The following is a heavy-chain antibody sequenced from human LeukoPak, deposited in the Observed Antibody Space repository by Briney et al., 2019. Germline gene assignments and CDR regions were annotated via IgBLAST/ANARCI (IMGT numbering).Heavy chain of an antibody. CDR3: AADANCSGGSCYSGGAFDI. V-gene: IGHV1-58*02. D-gene: IGHD2-15*01. Sequence: SVTVSCKASGFTFTSSAMQWVRQARGQRLEWIGWIVLGSGNTNYAQKFQERVTITRDMSTSTAYMELSSLRYEDTAVYYCAADANCSGGSCYSGGAFDIWGQGTMVTVSS. J-gene: IGHJ3*02. CDR2: IVLGSGNT. CDR1: GFTFTSSA.